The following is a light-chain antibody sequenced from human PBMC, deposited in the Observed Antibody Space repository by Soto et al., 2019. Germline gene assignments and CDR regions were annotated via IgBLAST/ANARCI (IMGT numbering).Light chain of an antibody. CDR2: GAS. J-gene: IGKJ3*01. V-gene: IGKV3-20*01. CDR3: QQYGSSPPFT. CDR1: QSVSSSY. Sequence: EIVLTQSPGTLSLSPGERATLSCRASQSVSSSYLAWYQQKPGQAPRLLIYGASSRATGIPDRLRGSGSGTDFTLTISRLEPEDFAVYYCQQYGSSPPFTFGPGTKVDIK.